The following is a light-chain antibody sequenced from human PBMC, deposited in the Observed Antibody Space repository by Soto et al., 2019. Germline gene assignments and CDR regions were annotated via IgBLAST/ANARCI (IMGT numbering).Light chain of an antibody. CDR3: QQYGSSSWT. V-gene: IGKV3-20*01. CDR1: QSVSSSY. J-gene: IGKJ1*01. Sequence: EIVLTQSPGTLSLSPGERATLSCRASQSVSSSYLAWYQQKPGQAPRLLIYGTSSRATAIPDRFSGSGSGTDFTRTISRLEPEDFAVYYCQQYGSSSWTFGQGTKVDIK. CDR2: GTS.